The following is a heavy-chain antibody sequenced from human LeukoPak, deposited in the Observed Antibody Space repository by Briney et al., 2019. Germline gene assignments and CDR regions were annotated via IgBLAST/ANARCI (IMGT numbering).Heavy chain of an antibody. CDR1: GYSISSGYF. V-gene: IGHV4-38-2*02. Sequence: SETLSLTCTVSGYSISSGYFWGWIRQPPGKGLEWIAIIHSGESPYYSPSLESRVTMAIDTSKNQLSLKLNSVTAADTAVYYCARVHYYDASDYSTSNWFDPWGQGTLVTVSS. CDR2: IHSGESP. CDR3: ARVHYYDASDYSTSNWFDP. J-gene: IGHJ5*02. D-gene: IGHD3-22*01.